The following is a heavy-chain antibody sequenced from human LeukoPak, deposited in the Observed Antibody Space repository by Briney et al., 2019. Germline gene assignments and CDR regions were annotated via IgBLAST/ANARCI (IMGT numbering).Heavy chain of an antibody. CDR1: GFTFSSYS. V-gene: IGHV3-21*01. J-gene: IGHJ4*02. D-gene: IGHD3-10*01. CDR2: ISSSSSYI. CDR3: ARVRYGSGTSIDY. Sequence: PGGSLRLSCAASGFTFSSYSMNWVRQAPGKGLEWVSSISSSSSYIYYADPVKGRFTISRDNAKNSLYLQMNSLRAEDTAVYYCARVRYGSGTSIDYWGQGTLVTVSS.